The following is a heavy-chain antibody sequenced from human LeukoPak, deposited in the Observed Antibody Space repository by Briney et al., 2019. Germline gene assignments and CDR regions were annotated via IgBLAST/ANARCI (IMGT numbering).Heavy chain of an antibody. CDR2: MNPNSGNT. J-gene: IGHJ6*03. CDR1: GYTFTSYD. Sequence: ASVKVSCKASGYTFTSYDINWVRQATGQGLEWMGWMNPNSGNTGYAQKFQGRVTMTRNTSISTAYMELSSPRSEDTAVYYCARGTRYFDWLLRNYYYYYHMDVWGKGTTVTVSS. V-gene: IGHV1-8*01. CDR3: ARGTRYFDWLLRNYYYYYHMDV. D-gene: IGHD3-9*01.